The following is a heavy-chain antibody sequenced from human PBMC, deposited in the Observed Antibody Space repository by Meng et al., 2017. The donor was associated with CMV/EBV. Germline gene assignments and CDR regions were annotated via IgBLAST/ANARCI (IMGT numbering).Heavy chain of an antibody. CDR1: GGSISSGDYY. V-gene: IGHV4-30-4*08. CDR2: IYYSGST. Sequence: QGQLEGAGPGLVKPSQTLSLTCTVSGGSISSGDYYWSWIRQPPGKCLEWIGYIYYSGSTYYHPSLKSRVTISVDTSKNQFSLKLSSVTAADTAVYYCARVMGPNRTPYYFDYWGQGTLVTVSS. CDR3: ARVMGPNRTPYYFDY. J-gene: IGHJ4*02. D-gene: IGHD1-14*01.